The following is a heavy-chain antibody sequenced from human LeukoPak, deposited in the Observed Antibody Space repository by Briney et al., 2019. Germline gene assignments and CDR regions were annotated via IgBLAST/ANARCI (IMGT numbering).Heavy chain of an antibody. CDR2: ISSSGSTI. D-gene: IGHD1-20*01. J-gene: IGHJ4*02. CDR1: GFTFSDYY. V-gene: IGHV3-11*01. CDR3: ARHTNWIQRVYYFDY. Sequence: GGSLRLSCAASGFTFSDYYMSWIRQAPGKGLEWVSYISSSGSTIYYADSVKGRFTISRDNAKNSLYLQMNSLRAEDTAVYYCARHTNWIQRVYYFDYWGQGTLVTVSS.